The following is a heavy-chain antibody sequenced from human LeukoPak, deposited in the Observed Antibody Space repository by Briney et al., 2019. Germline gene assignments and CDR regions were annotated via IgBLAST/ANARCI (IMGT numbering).Heavy chain of an antibody. D-gene: IGHD3-16*02. J-gene: IGHJ4*02. Sequence: QPGRSLRLSCAASGFTFDDYALHWVRHAPGKGLEWVSGIGWNSGSIDYADSVKGRFTISRDNAKNSLYLQMNSLRAEDTALYYCAKESGMITFGGVIARRYFLDYWGQGTLVSVSS. V-gene: IGHV3-9*01. CDR3: AKESGMITFGGVIARRYFLDY. CDR2: IGWNSGSI. CDR1: GFTFDDYA.